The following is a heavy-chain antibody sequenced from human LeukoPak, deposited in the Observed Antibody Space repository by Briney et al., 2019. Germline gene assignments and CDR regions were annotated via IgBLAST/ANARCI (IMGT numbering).Heavy chain of an antibody. CDR3: ASSTYYYDSSGYYDWDYFDY. CDR2: IYSGGST. CDR1: GFTVSSNY. J-gene: IGHJ4*02. Sequence: GGSLRLSCAASGFTVSSNYMSWVRQAPGKGLEWVSVIYSGGSTYYADSVKGRFTISRDNSKNTLYLQMNSLRAEDTAVYYCASSTYYYDSSGYYDWDYFDYWGQGTLVTVSS. V-gene: IGHV3-53*01. D-gene: IGHD3-22*01.